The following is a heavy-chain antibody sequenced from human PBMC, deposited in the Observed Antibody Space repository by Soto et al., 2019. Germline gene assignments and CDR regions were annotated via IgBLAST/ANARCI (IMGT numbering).Heavy chain of an antibody. D-gene: IGHD3-22*01. CDR3: ARDKWGTYYDSSGYDGMDV. V-gene: IGHV4-31*03. CDR1: GGSISSGGYY. Sequence: SETLSLTCTVSGGSISSGGYYWSWIRQHPGKGLEWIGYIYYSGSTYYNPSLKSRVTISVDTSKNQFSLKLSSVTAADTAVYYCARDKWGTYYDSSGYDGMDVWGQGTTVTVSS. J-gene: IGHJ6*02. CDR2: IYYSGST.